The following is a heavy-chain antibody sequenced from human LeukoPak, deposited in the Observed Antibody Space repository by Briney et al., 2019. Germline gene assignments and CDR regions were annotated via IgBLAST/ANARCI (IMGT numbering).Heavy chain of an antibody. D-gene: IGHD1-26*01. CDR2: NDPNNGGT. CDR3: ARGPSSGDFDY. J-gene: IGHJ4*02. V-gene: IGHV1-2*02. Sequence: ASVKVSCKASGYTFTAYYLHWFRQAPGQGLEWMGLNDPNNGGTNYAQKFQGRVTMTRDTSISTAYMELSRLRADDTAVYYCARGPSSGDFDYRGQGTLVTVSS. CDR1: GYTFTAYY.